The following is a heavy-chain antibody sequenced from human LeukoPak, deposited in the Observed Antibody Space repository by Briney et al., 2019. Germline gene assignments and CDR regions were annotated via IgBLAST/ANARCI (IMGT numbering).Heavy chain of an antibody. J-gene: IGHJ4*02. Sequence: PGGSLRLSCAASGFTFSRYSMNWVRQAPGKGLEWVSSISSSSISIYYADAVKGRFTISRDNVKSSLYLQMNSLRAEDTAVYYCARATYYYDSSGNFDKWGQGTLVAVSS. CDR2: ISSSSISI. V-gene: IGHV3-21*01. CDR1: GFTFSRYS. CDR3: ARATYYYDSSGNFDK. D-gene: IGHD3-22*01.